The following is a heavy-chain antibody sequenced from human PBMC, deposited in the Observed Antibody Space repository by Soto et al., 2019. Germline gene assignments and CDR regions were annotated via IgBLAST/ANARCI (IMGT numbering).Heavy chain of an antibody. CDR2: IIPMFGSI. D-gene: IGHD3-3*01. Sequence: QVQLVQSGAEVKKLGSSVKVSCKASGGTFSSYAISWVRQAPGEGLEWMGGIIPMFGSINYAQKLQGRVTIFADESTNIAYMELSSLRSEDTAVYYCASSTYYDFWSGFNWFDPWGQGTLVTVSS. V-gene: IGHV1-69*01. CDR3: ASSTYYDFWSGFNWFDP. CDR1: GGTFSSYA. J-gene: IGHJ5*02.